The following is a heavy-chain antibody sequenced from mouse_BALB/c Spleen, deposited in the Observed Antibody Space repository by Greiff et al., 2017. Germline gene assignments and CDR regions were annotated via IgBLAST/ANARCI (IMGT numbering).Heavy chain of an antibody. D-gene: IGHD1-2*01. J-gene: IGHJ3*01. CDR1: GYTFTSYV. V-gene: IGHV1-14*01. CDR3: ARGITKARFAY. Sequence: VQLKESGPELVKPGASVKMSCKASGYTFTSYVMHWVKQKPGQGLEWIGYINPYNDGTKYNEKFKGKATLTSDKSSSTAYMELSSLTSEDSAVYYCARGITKARFAYWGQGTLVTVSA. CDR2: INPYNDGT.